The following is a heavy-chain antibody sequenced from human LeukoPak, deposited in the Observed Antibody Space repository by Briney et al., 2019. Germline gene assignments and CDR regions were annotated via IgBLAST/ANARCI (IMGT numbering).Heavy chain of an antibody. J-gene: IGHJ5*02. CDR3: ARQEQQLIYNWFDP. CDR1: GESFSGYY. CDR2: IYYSGST. D-gene: IGHD6-13*01. V-gene: IGHV4-34*01. Sequence: KPSETLSLTCVVYGESFSGYYWTWIRQPPGKGLEWIGNIYYSGSTYYNPSLKSRVTISVDTSKNQFSLKLSSVTAADTAVYYCARQEQQLIYNWFDPWGQGTLVTVSS.